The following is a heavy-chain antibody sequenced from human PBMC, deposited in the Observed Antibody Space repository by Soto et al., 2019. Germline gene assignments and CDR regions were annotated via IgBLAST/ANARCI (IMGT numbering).Heavy chain of an antibody. J-gene: IGHJ6*02. CDR3: ARGWGQLWLLDYYYYGMDV. Sequence: QVQLVESGGGLVKPGGSLRLSCAASGFTFSDYYMSWIRQAPGKGLEWVSYISSSGSTIYYADSVKGRFTISRDNAKNSLYLQRSSLRAEDTAVYYGARGWGQLWLLDYYYYGMDVWGQGTTVTVSS. CDR1: GFTFSDYY. V-gene: IGHV3-11*01. D-gene: IGHD5-18*01. CDR2: ISSSGSTI.